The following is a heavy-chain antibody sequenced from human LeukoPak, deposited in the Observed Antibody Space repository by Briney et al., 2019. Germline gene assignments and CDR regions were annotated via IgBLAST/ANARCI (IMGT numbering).Heavy chain of an antibody. J-gene: IGHJ5*02. Sequence: SQTLSLTCTVSAGSISSGGYYWSWIRQHPGKGLEWIGYIYYSGSTYYNPSLKSRVTISVDTSKNQFSLKLSSVTAADTAVYYCARDGSGSYYKWRDNWFDPWGQGTLVTVSS. V-gene: IGHV4-31*03. CDR1: AGSISSGGYY. CDR2: IYYSGST. CDR3: ARDGSGSYYKWRDNWFDP. D-gene: IGHD3-10*01.